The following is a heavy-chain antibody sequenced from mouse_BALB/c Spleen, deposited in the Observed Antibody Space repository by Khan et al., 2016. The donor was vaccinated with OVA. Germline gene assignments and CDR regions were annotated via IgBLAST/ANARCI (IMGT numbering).Heavy chain of an antibody. D-gene: IGHD1-1*02. V-gene: IGHV5-17*02. CDR1: GFTFSSFG. Sequence: EVELVESGGGLVQPGGSRKLSCAASGFTFSSFGMFWIRQAPEKGLEWVAYISSGSSTFYYADTVKGRFTISRDNPMNNLFLQMTSLRCEDTALYYCARILGIYALDYWGQGTSVTVSS. CDR3: ARILGIYALDY. CDR2: ISSGSSTF. J-gene: IGHJ4*01.